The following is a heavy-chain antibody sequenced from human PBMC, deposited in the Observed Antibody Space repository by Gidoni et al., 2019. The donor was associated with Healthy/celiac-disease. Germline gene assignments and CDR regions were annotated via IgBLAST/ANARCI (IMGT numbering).Heavy chain of an antibody. Sequence: QVQLVQSGAEVKKPGASVKVSCKASGYTFHSYAMHGVRQAPGQRLEWMGWINAGNGNTKYSQKFQGRVTITRDTSASTAYMELSSLRSEDTAVYYCASRRSAAATNYYYYYYYMDVWGKGTTVTVSS. CDR3: ASRRSAAATNYYYYYYYMDV. V-gene: IGHV1-3*01. CDR2: INAGNGNT. D-gene: IGHD6-13*01. CDR1: GYTFHSYA. J-gene: IGHJ6*03.